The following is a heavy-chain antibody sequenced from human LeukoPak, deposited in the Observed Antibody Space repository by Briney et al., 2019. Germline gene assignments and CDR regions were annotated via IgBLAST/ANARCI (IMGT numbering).Heavy chain of an antibody. V-gene: IGHV1-18*01. CDR2: ISAYNGNT. Sequence: ASVKLSCKATGYTFTSYGITWVRQAPGQGLEWMGWISAYNGNTKYVQKLQGRVTMTTDTSTSTAYMELRSLRSDDTAVYYCTRGPLAVAGSPLFYWGQGTLVTVSS. CDR1: GYTFTSYG. CDR3: TRGPLAVAGSPLFY. D-gene: IGHD6-13*01. J-gene: IGHJ4*02.